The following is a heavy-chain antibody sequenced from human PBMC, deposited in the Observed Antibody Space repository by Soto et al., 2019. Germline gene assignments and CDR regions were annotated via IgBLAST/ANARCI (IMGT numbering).Heavy chain of an antibody. V-gene: IGHV4-39*01. CDR3: ARQDRAAADNWFDP. CDR2: IYYSGST. CDR1: GGSISSSSYY. D-gene: IGHD6-13*01. J-gene: IGHJ5*02. Sequence: SETLSLTCTVSGGSISSSSYYWGWIRQPPGKGLEWIGSIYYSGSTYYNPSLKSRVTISVDTSKNQFSLKRSSVTAADTAVYYCARQDRAAADNWFDPWGQGTLVTVSS.